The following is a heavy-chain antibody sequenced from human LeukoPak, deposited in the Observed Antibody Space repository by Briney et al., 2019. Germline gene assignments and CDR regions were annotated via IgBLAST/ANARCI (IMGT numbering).Heavy chain of an antibody. CDR1: GFDFSTYA. D-gene: IGHD3-22*01. V-gene: IGHV3-7*01. Sequence: GGSLRLSCAASGFDFSTYAMSWVRQAPGKGLEWVANIKQDGSEKYYVDSVKGRFTISRDNAKNSLYLQMNSLRAEDTAVYYCARELIVFYYFDYWGQGTLVTVSS. J-gene: IGHJ4*02. CDR2: IKQDGSEK. CDR3: ARELIVFYYFDY.